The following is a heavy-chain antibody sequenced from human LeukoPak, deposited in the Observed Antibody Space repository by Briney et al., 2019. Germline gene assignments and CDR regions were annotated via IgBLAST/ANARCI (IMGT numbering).Heavy chain of an antibody. D-gene: IGHD3-22*01. V-gene: IGHV3-21*01. CDR1: GFTFSSYS. Sequence: KPGGSLRLSCAASGFTFSSYSMNWVRQAPGKGLEWDSSISSSSSYIYYADSVKGRFTISRDNAKNSLYLQMNSLRAEDTAVYYCARPDSSGFPLDAFDIWGQGTMVTVSS. CDR3: ARPDSSGFPLDAFDI. CDR2: ISSSSSYI. J-gene: IGHJ3*02.